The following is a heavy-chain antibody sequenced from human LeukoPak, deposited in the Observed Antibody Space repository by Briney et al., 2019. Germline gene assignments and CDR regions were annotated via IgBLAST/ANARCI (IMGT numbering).Heavy chain of an antibody. CDR3: ARDKGGSAWDV. CDR1: GGSISSGGYY. V-gene: IGHV4-31*03. CDR2: FYDSGST. D-gene: IGHD2-15*01. Sequence: SETLSLTCTVSGGSISSGGYYWSWIRQHPGQGLEWIGYFYDSGSTYYNPSLKSRVTISVDTSQNQFYLKLSSVTAADTAVYYCARDKGGSAWDVWGQGTTVTVSS. J-gene: IGHJ6*02.